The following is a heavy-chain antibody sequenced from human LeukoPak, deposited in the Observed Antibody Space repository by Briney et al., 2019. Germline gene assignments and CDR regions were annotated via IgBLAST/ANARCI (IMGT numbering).Heavy chain of an antibody. CDR2: IEEDGSQT. J-gene: IGHJ4*02. V-gene: IGHV3-7*01. CDR1: GFTFSSYW. D-gene: IGHD6-19*01. CDR3: ARAGYSSGYDY. Sequence: GGSLRLSCAASGFTFSSYWMAWVRQAPGKGLEWLANIEEDGSQTYYVDSMEGRFTISRDNAKNSLYLQMNSLRAEDTALYYCARAGYSSGYDYWGQGTLVTVSS.